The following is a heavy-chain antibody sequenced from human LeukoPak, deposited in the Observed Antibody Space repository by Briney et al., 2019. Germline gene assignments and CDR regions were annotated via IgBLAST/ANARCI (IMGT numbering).Heavy chain of an antibody. Sequence: GGSLRLSCAASGFTFSGYWMHWVRQAPGKGLVWVSRIKSDGSITSYADSVKGRVTISRDNAKNTLYLQMNSLRAEDTAVYYCARDDSSGYYGAFDIWGQGTMVTVSS. J-gene: IGHJ3*02. CDR3: ARDDSSGYYGAFDI. V-gene: IGHV3-74*01. D-gene: IGHD3-22*01. CDR1: GFTFSGYW. CDR2: IKSDGSIT.